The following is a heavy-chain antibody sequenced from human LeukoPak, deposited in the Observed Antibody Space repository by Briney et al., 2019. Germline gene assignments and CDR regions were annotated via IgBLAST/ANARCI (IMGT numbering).Heavy chain of an antibody. J-gene: IGHJ4*02. CDR3: ARHQEYTYGQTHYFDL. V-gene: IGHV4-4*07. CDR1: GVSINPYY. CDR2: VYASGTT. D-gene: IGHD3-9*01. Sequence: SETLCLTCAVSGVSINPYYWSWIRQSAGKGLEWIGRVYASGTTKYHPSLTGRVSFLVDMSKNHFSLRLSSVTAADTAVYYCARHQEYTYGQTHYFDLWGQGILVTVSS.